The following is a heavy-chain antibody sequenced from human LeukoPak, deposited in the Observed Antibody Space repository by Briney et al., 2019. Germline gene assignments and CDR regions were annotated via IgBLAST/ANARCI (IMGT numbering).Heavy chain of an antibody. CDR3: ARGTYYYDSSVGY. J-gene: IGHJ4*02. CDR1: GGSISSYY. V-gene: IGHV4-59*01. Sequence: PSETLSLTCTVSGGSISSYYWSWIRQPPGKGLEWIGDIYYSGSTNYNPSLKSRVTISVDTSKNQFSLKLSSVTAADTAVYYCARGTYYYDSSVGYWGQGTLVTVSS. CDR2: IYYSGST. D-gene: IGHD3-22*01.